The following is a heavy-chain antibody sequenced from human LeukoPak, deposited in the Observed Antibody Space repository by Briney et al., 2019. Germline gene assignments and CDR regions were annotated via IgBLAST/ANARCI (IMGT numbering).Heavy chain of an antibody. CDR3: ARGGDWDYYYYMDV. CDR1: GGSVSSYY. CDR2: IYTSGST. D-gene: IGHD2-21*02. V-gene: IGHV4-4*07. Sequence: SETLSLTCTVSGGSVSSYYWSWIRQPAGKGLEWIGRIYTSGSTNYNPSLKSRVTMSVDTSKNQFSLKLSSVTAADTAVYYCARGGDWDYYYYMDVWGKGTTVTVSS. J-gene: IGHJ6*03.